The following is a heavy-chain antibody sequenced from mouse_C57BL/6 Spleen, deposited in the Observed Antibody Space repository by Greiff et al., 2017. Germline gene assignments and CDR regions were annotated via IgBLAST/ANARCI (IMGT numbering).Heavy chain of an antibody. V-gene: IGHV1-69*01. J-gene: IGHJ4*01. CDR2: IDPSDSYT. Sequence: QVQLQQPGAELVMPGASVKLSCKASGYTFTSYWMHWVKQRPGQGLEWIGEIDPSDSYTNYNQKFKGKSTLTVDKSSSTAYMQLSSLTSEDSAVYYCARSPSSYNYAMDYWGQGTSVTGSS. CDR3: ARSPSSYNYAMDY. D-gene: IGHD1-1*01. CDR1: GYTFTSYW.